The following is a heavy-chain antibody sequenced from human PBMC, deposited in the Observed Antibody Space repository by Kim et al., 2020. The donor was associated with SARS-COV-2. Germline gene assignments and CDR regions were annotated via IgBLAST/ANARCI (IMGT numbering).Heavy chain of an antibody. V-gene: IGHV3-30-3*01. J-gene: IGHJ4*02. CDR3: ARGGTMIVGGYFDY. D-gene: IGHD3-22*01. CDR2: ISYDGSNK. Sequence: GGSLRLSCAASGFTFSSYAMHWVRQAPGKGLEWVAVISYDGSNKYYADSVKGRFTISRDNSKNTLYLQMNSLRAEDTAVYYCARGGTMIVGGYFDYWGQGTLVTVSS. CDR1: GFTFSSYA.